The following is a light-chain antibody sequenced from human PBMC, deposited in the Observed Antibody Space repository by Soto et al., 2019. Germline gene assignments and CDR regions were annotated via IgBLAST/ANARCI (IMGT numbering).Light chain of an antibody. Sequence: ALTQPASVSGSPGQSITISCTGTSSDIDAYNYVSWYQQHPGKAPKLMIYDVSNRPPGISNRFSGSKSGNTASLTISGLQAEDEADYYCGSYTTSSNYVFGTGTKVTVL. V-gene: IGLV2-14*01. CDR1: SSDIDAYNY. CDR3: GSYTTSSNYV. CDR2: DVS. J-gene: IGLJ1*01.